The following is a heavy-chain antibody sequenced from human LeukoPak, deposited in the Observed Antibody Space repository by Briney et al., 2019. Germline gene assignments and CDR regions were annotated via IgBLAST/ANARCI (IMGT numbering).Heavy chain of an antibody. CDR2: ISWNSGSI. Sequence: GGSLRLSCAASGFSFDDYAMHWVRQAPGKGLEWVSGISWNSGSIGYADSVKGRFTISRDNAKNSLYLQMNSLRAEDTAVYYCARDHYYGSGSYDYWGQGTLVTVSS. CDR3: ARDHYYGSGSYDY. D-gene: IGHD3-10*01. V-gene: IGHV3-9*01. J-gene: IGHJ4*02. CDR1: GFSFDDYA.